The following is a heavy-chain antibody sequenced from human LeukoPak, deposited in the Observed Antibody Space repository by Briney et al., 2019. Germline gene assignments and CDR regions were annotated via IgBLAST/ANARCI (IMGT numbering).Heavy chain of an antibody. D-gene: IGHD6-19*01. CDR1: GYTFTGYY. V-gene: IGHV1-2*04. CDR2: INPNSGGT. Sequence: GASVKVSCKASGYTFTGYYMHWVRQAPGQGLEWMGWINPNSGGTNYAQKFQGWVTMTRDTSISTAYMELSRLRSDDTAVYYCARLTFSSGWSGYFDYWGQGTLVTVSS. J-gene: IGHJ4*02. CDR3: ARLTFSSGWSGYFDY.